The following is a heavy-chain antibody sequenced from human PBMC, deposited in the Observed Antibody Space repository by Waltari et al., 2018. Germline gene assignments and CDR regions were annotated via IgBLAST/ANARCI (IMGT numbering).Heavy chain of an antibody. CDR2: IYTSGST. CDR3: ARVGNYYDSSGYYYFDY. CDR1: GGSISRYY. D-gene: IGHD3-22*01. Sequence: QVQLQESGPGLVKPSETLSLTCTVSGGSISRYYWSWIRQPAGRGLEWIGRIYTSGSTNYNPSLKSRVTMSVDTSKNQFSLKLSSVTAADTAVYYCARVGNYYDSSGYYYFDYWGQGTLVTVSS. J-gene: IGHJ4*02. V-gene: IGHV4-4*07.